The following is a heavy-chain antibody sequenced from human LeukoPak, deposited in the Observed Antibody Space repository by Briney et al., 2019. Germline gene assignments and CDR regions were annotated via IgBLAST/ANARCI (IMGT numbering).Heavy chain of an antibody. Sequence: GGSLRLSCAASGFTFSSYWMSWVRQAPGKGLEWVSSISSSSSYIYYADSLKGRFTISRDNPKNSLYLQMNSLRAEDTAVYYCARETGTTGWFDPWGQGTLVTVSS. V-gene: IGHV3-21*01. CDR1: GFTFSSYW. CDR3: ARETGTTGWFDP. CDR2: ISSSSSYI. J-gene: IGHJ5*02. D-gene: IGHD1-1*01.